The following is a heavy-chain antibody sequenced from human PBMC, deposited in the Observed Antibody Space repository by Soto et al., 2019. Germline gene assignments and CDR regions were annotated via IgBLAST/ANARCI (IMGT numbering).Heavy chain of an antibody. CDR2: VYYSGGT. V-gene: IGHV4-59*11. CDR1: GGSLTDHY. D-gene: IGHD2-21*01. Sequence: QVQLQESGPGLVKPSETLSLTCTVAGGSLTDHYWNWFRQSPGKGLHWIGYVYYSGGTNYNPSLKSRVTMSVDTSKTQFSLNVRSVTAADTAVYYCARGNDWKSSTFDIWGQGTMVSVSS. CDR3: ARGNDWKSSTFDI. J-gene: IGHJ3*02.